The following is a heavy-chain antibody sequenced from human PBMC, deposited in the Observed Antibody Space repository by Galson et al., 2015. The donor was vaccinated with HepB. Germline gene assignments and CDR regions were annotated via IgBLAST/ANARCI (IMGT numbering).Heavy chain of an antibody. CDR1: GYTFTDYY. D-gene: IGHD1-26*01. J-gene: IGHJ6*03. CDR2: IPPKSGGP. V-gene: IGHV1-2*02. Sequence: SVKVSCKASGYTFTDYYLHWVRQAPGQGLEWVGCIPPKSGGPNYAQKFLGRVTMTRDTATNTAYMELSSLKSDDTAVYYCAARRGSGTYTFYYYVDVWGKGTTVTVSS. CDR3: AARRGSGTYTFYYYVDV.